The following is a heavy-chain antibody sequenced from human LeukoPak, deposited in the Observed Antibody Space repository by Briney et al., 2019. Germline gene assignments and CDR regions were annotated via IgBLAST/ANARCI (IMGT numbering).Heavy chain of an antibody. J-gene: IGHJ4*02. CDR2: IYTSGST. D-gene: IGHD1-7*01. CDR3: TRRRNYLSHFDY. Sequence: SSQTLSLTCTVSRGSISSGSYYWSWIRQPAGKGLEWIGRIYTSGSTNYNPSLKSRVTISVDTSKNQFSLKLSSVTAADTAVYYCTRRRNYLSHFDYWGQGTLVTVSS. CDR1: RGSISSGSYY. V-gene: IGHV4-61*02.